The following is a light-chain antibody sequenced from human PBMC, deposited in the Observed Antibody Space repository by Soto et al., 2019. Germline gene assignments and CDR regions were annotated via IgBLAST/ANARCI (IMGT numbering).Light chain of an antibody. J-gene: IGKJ1*01. V-gene: IGKV3-15*01. Sequence: EIVMTQSPATLSVSLGERVTLSCRASQSVFSSLAWYQQKPGQAPRLLIYGAATRPIGIPARFSGSGSGTEFTLTISSLQSEDFAVYYCQQYGSSPVTFGQGTKVEIK. CDR1: QSVFSS. CDR2: GAA. CDR3: QQYGSSPVT.